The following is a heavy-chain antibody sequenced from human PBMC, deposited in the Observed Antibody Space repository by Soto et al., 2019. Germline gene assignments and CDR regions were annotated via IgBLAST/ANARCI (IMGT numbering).Heavy chain of an antibody. CDR3: ARARREFGEVFVGYVY. V-gene: IGHV1-69*06. CDR1: GGTFSSYA. D-gene: IGHD3-10*01. CDR2: IIPIFGTA. Sequence: QVQLVQSGAEVKKPGSSVKVSCKASGGTFSSYAISWVRQAPGQGLEWMGGIIPIFGTANYAQKFQGRVTITADKSTSTAYMELRSLRLDDTAVYYCARARREFGEVFVGYVYWGQGTLVTVSS. J-gene: IGHJ4*02.